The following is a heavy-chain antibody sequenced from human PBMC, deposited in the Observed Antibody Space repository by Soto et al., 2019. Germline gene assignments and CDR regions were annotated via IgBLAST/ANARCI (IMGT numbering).Heavy chain of an antibody. CDR1: GYTFTNYG. D-gene: IGHD3-10*01. V-gene: IGHV1-18*01. Sequence: ASVKVSCKASGYTFTNYGISCARQAPGQGLEWMGWISAYNGNTKYAQKLQGRVTMTTDTSTSTAYMELRSLRSDDTAVYYCARGVGSGSYYNQYNWFDPWGQGTLVTVSS. CDR2: ISAYNGNT. J-gene: IGHJ5*02. CDR3: ARGVGSGSYYNQYNWFDP.